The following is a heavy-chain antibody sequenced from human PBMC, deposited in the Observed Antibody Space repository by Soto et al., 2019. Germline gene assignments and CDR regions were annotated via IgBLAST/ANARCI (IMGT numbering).Heavy chain of an antibody. D-gene: IGHD3-10*01. CDR2: MNPNSGNT. CDR3: ARVRRHLLLWFGELSIEPPPGWFDH. J-gene: IGHJ5*02. Sequence: ASVKVSCKASGYTFTSYDINWVRRATGQGLEWMGWMNPNSGNTGYAQKFQGRVTMTRNTSISTAYMELSSLRSEDTAVYYCARVRRHLLLWFGELSIEPPPGWFDHWGQGTLVTAPQ. V-gene: IGHV1-8*01. CDR1: GYTFTSYD.